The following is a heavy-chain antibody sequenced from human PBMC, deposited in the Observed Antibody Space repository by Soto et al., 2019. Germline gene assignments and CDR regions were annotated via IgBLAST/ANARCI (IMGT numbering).Heavy chain of an antibody. J-gene: IGHJ4*02. CDR3: ARESEDLTSNFDY. CDR1: GFTFTRYS. Sequence: GGSLRLSCAASGFTFTRYSMNWVRQATGKGLEWVSSISSTTNYIYYGDSMKGRFTISRDNAKNSLYLEMNSLRAEDTAVYYCARESEDLTSNFDYWGQGTLVTVSS. CDR2: ISSTTNYI. V-gene: IGHV3-21*06.